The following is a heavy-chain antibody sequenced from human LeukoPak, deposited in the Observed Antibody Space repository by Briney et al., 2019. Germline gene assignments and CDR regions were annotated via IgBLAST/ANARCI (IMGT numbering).Heavy chain of an antibody. CDR1: GFNFSSHW. V-gene: IGHV3-74*03. J-gene: IGHJ6*04. D-gene: IGHD3-10*01. CDR2: LRSSGNGT. CDR3: VRGREVRGRSMDV. Sequence: GGSLRLSCAASGFNFSSHWMHWVRQAPGKRLVWVSRLRSSGNGTTYAESVKGRFTISRDNAKNTLFLQMNSLRIEDTAVYYCVRGREVRGRSMDVWGKGTTVIVSP.